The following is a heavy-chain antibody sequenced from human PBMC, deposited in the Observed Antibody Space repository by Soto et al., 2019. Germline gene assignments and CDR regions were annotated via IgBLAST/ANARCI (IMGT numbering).Heavy chain of an antibody. J-gene: IGHJ2*01. D-gene: IGHD3-3*01. CDR1: GYTFTNYA. CDR3: ARDTLRAGMSGYDL. V-gene: IGHV1-3*01. Sequence: ASVNGSCKTSGYTFTNYAIHWVRQAPGQRLEWMGWINAANGATRYAQKFQGRLTIDRDTSTIAAYMELNRLTSEDTAVYYSARDTLRAGMSGYDLWGR. CDR2: INAANGAT.